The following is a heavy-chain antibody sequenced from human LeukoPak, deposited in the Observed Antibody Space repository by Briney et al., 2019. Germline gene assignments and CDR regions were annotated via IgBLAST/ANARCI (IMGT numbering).Heavy chain of an antibody. V-gene: IGHV4-31*03. CDR3: ARGAPPDS. CDR1: GASFNTGDYY. J-gene: IGHJ4*02. Sequence: KSSQTLSLTYIVSGASFNTGDYYWNWIRQHPGKGLEWIGYIYNSGSTYYNPSLKSRVTISVDTSKNHFSLRLTSVTAADSAVYYCARGAPPDSWGQGTLVTVSS. CDR2: IYNSGST.